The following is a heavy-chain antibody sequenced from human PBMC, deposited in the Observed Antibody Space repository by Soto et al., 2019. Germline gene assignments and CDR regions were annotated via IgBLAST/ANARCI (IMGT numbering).Heavy chain of an antibody. CDR3: ANNNDFDY. D-gene: IGHD1-20*01. V-gene: IGHV3-33*06. J-gene: IGHJ4*02. CDR1: GFTFSSDG. CDR2: IWDDGSNK. Sequence: QVQLVESGGGVVQPGRSLRLSCAASGFTFSSDGMHWVRQAPGKGLEWVEVIWDDGSNKYYEDSVKGRFTIPRDNSKNTLDMQMNSVSAGDKAGYDCANNNDFDYWGQGTLLTVSS.